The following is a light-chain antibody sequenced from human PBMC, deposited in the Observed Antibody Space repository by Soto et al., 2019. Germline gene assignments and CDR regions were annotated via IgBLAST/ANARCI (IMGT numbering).Light chain of an antibody. CDR3: QQYDKRSGT. CDR1: QSISSH. J-gene: IGKJ1*01. Sequence: EIVMTQSPGTLSVSPGERATLSCRASQSISSHLAWYQHKPGQPPRLLLYGASIRLSGIPARFSGSGSGTEFTLTINSLQSEDFAIYYCQQYDKRSGTFGQGTKVEIK. V-gene: IGKV3-15*01. CDR2: GAS.